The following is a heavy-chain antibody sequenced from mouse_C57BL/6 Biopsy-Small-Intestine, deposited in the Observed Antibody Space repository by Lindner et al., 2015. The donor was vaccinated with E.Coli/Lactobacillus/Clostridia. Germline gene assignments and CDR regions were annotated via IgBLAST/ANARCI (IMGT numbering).Heavy chain of an antibody. CDR2: INPTTGTT. CDR3: AREWTVWNYIDY. CDR1: GYTFTSYY. J-gene: IGHJ4*01. V-gene: IGHV1-64*01. Sequence: SVKVSCKASGYTFTSYYMQWVRQAPGQGLEWMGIINPTTGTTTYAQKFQGRVTMTRDTSTSTFYMELNSLTSEDTAIYYCAREWTVWNYIDYWGQGTLVTVSS. D-gene: IGHD2-1*01.